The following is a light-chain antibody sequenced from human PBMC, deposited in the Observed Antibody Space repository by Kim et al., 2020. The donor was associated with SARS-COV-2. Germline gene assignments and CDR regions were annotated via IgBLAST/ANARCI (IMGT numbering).Light chain of an antibody. Sequence: QSVLTQPPSAYGTPGQRVTISCSGSRSNIGSNAVNWYQQLPGTAPKLLMYNYNHRPSGVPDRFSGSKSGTSASLAISGLQSEDEADYYCAAWDDSLSGVFFGGGTQLTVL. V-gene: IGLV1-44*01. CDR1: RSNIGSNA. J-gene: IGLJ2*01. CDR3: AAWDDSLSGVF. CDR2: NYN.